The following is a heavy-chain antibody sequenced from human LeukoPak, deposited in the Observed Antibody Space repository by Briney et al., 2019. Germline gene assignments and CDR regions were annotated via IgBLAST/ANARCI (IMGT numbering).Heavy chain of an antibody. D-gene: IGHD3-22*01. V-gene: IGHV4-59*01. CDR1: GASITSYH. Sequence: MASQTLSLTCTVSGASITSYHWSWIRQPPGKGLEWIGYLYYSGRTNYNPSLKSRVTISVDTSKNQFSLKLSSVTAADTAVYYCARNLGYYDSSGPNWFDPWGQGTLVTVSS. CDR3: ARNLGYYDSSGPNWFDP. CDR2: LYYSGRT. J-gene: IGHJ5*02.